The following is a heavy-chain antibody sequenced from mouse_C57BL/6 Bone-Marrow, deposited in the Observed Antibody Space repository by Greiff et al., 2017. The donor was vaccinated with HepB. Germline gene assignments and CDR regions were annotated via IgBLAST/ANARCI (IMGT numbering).Heavy chain of an antibody. CDR2: IYPRSGNT. D-gene: IGHD1-1*01. CDR1: GYTFTSYG. CDR3: ARSDYYGSSRDFDY. V-gene: IGHV1-81*01. Sequence: QVQLQQSGAELARPGASVKLSCKASGYTFTSYGISWVKQRTGQGLEWIGEIYPRSGNTYYNEKFKGKATLTADKSSRTAYMELRSLTSEDSAVYFCARSDYYGSSRDFDYWGQGTTLTVSS. J-gene: IGHJ2*01.